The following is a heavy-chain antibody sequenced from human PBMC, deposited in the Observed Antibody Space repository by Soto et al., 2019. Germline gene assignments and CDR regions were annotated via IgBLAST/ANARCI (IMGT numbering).Heavy chain of an antibody. Sequence: VQLVESGGGVVQPGRSLRLSCAASGFTFSSYGMHWVRQAPGKGLEWVAVIWYDGSNKYYADSVKGRFTISRDNSKNPLYQQMNSLRAEDTAVYYCARAPPYSSSALTGYYYYYYMDVWGKGTTVTVSS. V-gene: IGHV3-33*01. D-gene: IGHD6-6*01. J-gene: IGHJ6*03. CDR1: GFTFSSYG. CDR2: IWYDGSNK. CDR3: ARAPPYSSSALTGYYYYYYMDV.